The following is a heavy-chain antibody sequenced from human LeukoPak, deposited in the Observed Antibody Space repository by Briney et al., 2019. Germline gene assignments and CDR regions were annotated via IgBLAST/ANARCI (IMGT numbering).Heavy chain of an antibody. CDR1: GDSFSSYY. Sequence: SETLSLTCAVSGDSFSSYYWTRIRQSPGTGLEWIGYISHIGRTNYNPSLKSRVTISIDTSKNQFSLKLRSVTAADTAVYYCARDLVTVTKGFDIWGQGTMVSVSS. CDR3: ARDLVTVTKGFDI. V-gene: IGHV4-59*01. D-gene: IGHD4-17*01. J-gene: IGHJ3*02. CDR2: ISHIGRT.